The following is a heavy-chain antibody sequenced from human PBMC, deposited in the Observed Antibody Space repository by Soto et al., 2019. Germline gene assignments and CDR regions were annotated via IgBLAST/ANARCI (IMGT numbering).Heavy chain of an antibody. D-gene: IGHD2-21*02. CDR2: INAGNGNT. Sequence: QVQLVQSGAKEKKPGASVKVSCKASGKTLTSYAMHWVSQAPGQRLEWMGWINAGNGNTKYSQKFQGRVTITRDTSASTAYMELSSLRSEGTAVYYCARAWVVVTAPDYWGQGTLVTVSS. V-gene: IGHV1-3*05. CDR3: ARAWVVVTAPDY. CDR1: GKTLTSYA. J-gene: IGHJ4*02.